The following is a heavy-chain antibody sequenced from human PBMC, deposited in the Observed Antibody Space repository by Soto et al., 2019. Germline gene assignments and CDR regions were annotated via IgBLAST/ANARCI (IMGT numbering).Heavy chain of an antibody. V-gene: IGHV3-30-3*01. CDR3: ARSYYYDNVDI. Sequence: PGGSLRLSCAASGFTFSSCAMHWVRQAPGKGLEWVAVISYDGSNKYYADSVKGRFTVSRDNSKNTLYLQVNSLRAEDTAVYYCARSYYYDNVDIWGQGTMVTVSS. D-gene: IGHD3-22*01. CDR2: ISYDGSNK. J-gene: IGHJ3*02. CDR1: GFTFSSCA.